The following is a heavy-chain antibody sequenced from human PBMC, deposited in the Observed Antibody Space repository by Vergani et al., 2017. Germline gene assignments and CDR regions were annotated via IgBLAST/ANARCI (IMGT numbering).Heavy chain of an antibody. V-gene: IGHV3-21*01. CDR1: GFTFSSYS. J-gene: IGHJ5*02. CDR3: AKDRTYGDYPNWFDP. Sequence: EVQLVESGGGLVKPGGSLRLSCAASGFTFSSYSMNWVRQAPGKGLEWVSSISSSSSYIYYADSVKGRFTISRDNAKNSLYLQMNSLRAEDTAVYYCAKDRTYGDYPNWFDPWGQGTLVTVSS. D-gene: IGHD4-17*01. CDR2: ISSSSSYI.